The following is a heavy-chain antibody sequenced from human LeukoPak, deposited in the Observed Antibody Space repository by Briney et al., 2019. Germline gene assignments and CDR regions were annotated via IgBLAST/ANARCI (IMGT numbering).Heavy chain of an antibody. Sequence: PSETLSLTCAVYGGSFSGYYWSGIRQPPWKGLEWIGEINHSGSTNYNPSLKSRVTISVDTSKNQFSLKLSSVTAADTAVYYCARSRRQQLVGTFYMDVWGQGTTVTVSS. V-gene: IGHV4-34*01. CDR2: INHSGST. CDR3: ARSRRQQLVGTFYMDV. CDR1: GGSFSGYY. J-gene: IGHJ6*02. D-gene: IGHD6-13*01.